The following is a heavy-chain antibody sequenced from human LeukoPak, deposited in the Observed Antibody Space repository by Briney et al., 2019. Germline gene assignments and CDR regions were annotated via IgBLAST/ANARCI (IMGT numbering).Heavy chain of an antibody. CDR3: ASFLGYCSSTSCYTLFDY. Sequence: SETLSLTCTVSGGSISSSSYYWGWIRQPAGKGLEWIGRIYTSGSTNYNPSLRSRVTISVDTSKNQFSLKLSSVTAADTAVYYCASFLGYCSSTSCYTLFDYWGQGTLVTVSS. D-gene: IGHD2-2*01. J-gene: IGHJ4*02. CDR2: IYTSGST. V-gene: IGHV4-61*02. CDR1: GGSISSSSYY.